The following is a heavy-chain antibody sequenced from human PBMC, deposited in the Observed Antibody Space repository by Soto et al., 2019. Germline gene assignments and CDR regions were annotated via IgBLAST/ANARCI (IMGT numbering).Heavy chain of an antibody. CDR3: AREDGTFDY. Sequence: VQLVESGGGLVQPGGSLRLSCTVSGFNFSRYWMNWVRQATGKGLEWVANSRPDTDDRFHADSVRGRFSISRDNAKKSLFLHMNSLRVEDLAVYYCAREDGTFDYWGQGLLVTVS. V-gene: IGHV3-7*04. CDR1: GFNFSRYW. CDR2: SRPDTDDR. J-gene: IGHJ4*02. D-gene: IGHD1-1*01.